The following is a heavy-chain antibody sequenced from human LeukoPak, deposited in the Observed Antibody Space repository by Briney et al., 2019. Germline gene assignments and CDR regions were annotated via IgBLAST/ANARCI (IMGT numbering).Heavy chain of an antibody. J-gene: IGHJ4*02. CDR3: ASGSSWYY. D-gene: IGHD6-13*01. CDR1: GFTFSSYS. V-gene: IGHV3-48*02. Sequence: GSLRLSCAASGFTFSSYSMNWVRQAPGKGLEWVSYISSSSSTIYYADSVKGRFTISRDNAKNSLFLQMNGLRDDDTAVYYCASGSSWYYWGQGTLVTVSS. CDR2: ISSSSSTI.